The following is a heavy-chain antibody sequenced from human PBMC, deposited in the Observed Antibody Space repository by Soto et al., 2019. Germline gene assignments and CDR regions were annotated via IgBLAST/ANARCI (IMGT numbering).Heavy chain of an antibody. Sequence: SETLSLTCTVSGGSVSSGSYYWSWIRQPPGKGLEWIGEINHSGSTNYNPSLKSRVTISVDTSKNQFSLKLSSVTAADTAVYYCARALRWRFDYWGQGTLVTVSS. CDR2: INHSGST. J-gene: IGHJ4*02. D-gene: IGHD3-16*01. CDR1: GGSVSSGSYY. V-gene: IGHV4-61*01. CDR3: ARALRWRFDY.